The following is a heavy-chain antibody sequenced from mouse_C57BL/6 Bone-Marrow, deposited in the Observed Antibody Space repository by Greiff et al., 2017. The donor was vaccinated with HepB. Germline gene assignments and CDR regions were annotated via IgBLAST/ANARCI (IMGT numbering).Heavy chain of an antibody. CDR3: AGGDYYGSPFAY. D-gene: IGHD1-1*01. Sequence: QVQLQQSGPGLVKPSQSLFLTCSITGFPITSGYYWIWIRQSPGKPLEWMGYITHSGETFYNPSLQSPISITRETSKNQFFLQLNSVTTEDTAMYYCAGGDYYGSPFAYWGQGTLVTVSA. CDR2: ITHSGET. J-gene: IGHJ3*01. CDR1: GFPITSGYY. V-gene: IGHV12-3*01.